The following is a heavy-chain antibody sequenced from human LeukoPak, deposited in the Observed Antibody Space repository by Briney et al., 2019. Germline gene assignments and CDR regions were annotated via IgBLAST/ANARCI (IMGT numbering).Heavy chain of an antibody. CDR2: INPNNGGT. V-gene: IGHV1-2*02. CDR3: ARAGYSSAWYFFDY. Sequence: ASVKASCKASGYTFNGNYIHWVRQAPGQGLEWMVWINPNNGGTNYAQKFEGRVTMTRDTSISTAYMELSRLTSDDTAVYYCARAGYSSAWYFFDYWGQGTLVTVSS. CDR1: GYTFNGNY. D-gene: IGHD6-13*01. J-gene: IGHJ4*02.